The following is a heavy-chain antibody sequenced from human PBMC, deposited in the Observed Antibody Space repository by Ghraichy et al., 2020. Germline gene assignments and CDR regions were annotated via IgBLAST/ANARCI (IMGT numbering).Heavy chain of an antibody. CDR2: IYPGDSDT. V-gene: IGHV5-51*01. Sequence: GESLNISCKGSGYSFTSYWIGCVRQMPGKGLELMGIIYPGDSDTRYSPSFQGQVTISADKSISTAYLQWSSLKASDTAMYYCARLPYGDSLAFDYWGQGTLVTVSS. D-gene: IGHD4-17*01. J-gene: IGHJ4*02. CDR1: GYSFTSYW. CDR3: ARLPYGDSLAFDY.